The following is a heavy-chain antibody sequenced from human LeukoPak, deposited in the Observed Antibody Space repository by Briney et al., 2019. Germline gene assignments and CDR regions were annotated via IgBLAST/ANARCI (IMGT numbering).Heavy chain of an antibody. V-gene: IGHV3-7*01. Sequence: PGGSLRLSRAASGFTFSSYWMSWVRQAPGKGLEWVANIKQDGSEKYYVDSVKGRFTISRDNAKNSLYLQMNSLRAEDTAVYYCAREWELPLFDYWGQGTLVTVSS. CDR3: AREWELPLFDY. CDR2: IKQDGSEK. D-gene: IGHD1-26*01. CDR1: GFTFSSYW. J-gene: IGHJ4*02.